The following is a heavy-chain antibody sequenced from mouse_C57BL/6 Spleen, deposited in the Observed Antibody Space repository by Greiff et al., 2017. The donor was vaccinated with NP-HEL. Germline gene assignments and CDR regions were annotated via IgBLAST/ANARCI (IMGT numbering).Heavy chain of an antibody. Sequence: VQLQESGPGLVAPSQSLSITCTVSGFSLTSYGVSWVRQPPGKGLEWLGVIWGDGGTNYHSALISSLSISKDNSKSQVYLKLNSRQTDDTATYYCAKTGDGWDFDYWGQGTTLTVSS. J-gene: IGHJ2*01. CDR3: AKTGDGWDFDY. CDR2: IWGDGGT. D-gene: IGHD2-3*01. CDR1: GFSLTSYG. V-gene: IGHV2-3*01.